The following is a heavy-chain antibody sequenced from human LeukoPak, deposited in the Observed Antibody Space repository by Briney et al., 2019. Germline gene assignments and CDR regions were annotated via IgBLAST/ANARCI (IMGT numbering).Heavy chain of an antibody. CDR2: LSAYNGNT. Sequence: ASVKVSCKASGYTFTCYCISRVRQAPGQGLEWMGWLSAYNGNTNYAQKLQGRVTMTTDTSTSTAYMELRSLRSDDTAVYYCARGDYGDINPPDYWGQGTLVTVPS. J-gene: IGHJ4*02. D-gene: IGHD4-17*01. CDR3: ARGDYGDINPPDY. CDR1: GYTFTCYC. V-gene: IGHV1-18*01.